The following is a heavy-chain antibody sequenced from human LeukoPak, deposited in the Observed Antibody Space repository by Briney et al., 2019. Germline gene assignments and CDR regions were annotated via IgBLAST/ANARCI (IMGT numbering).Heavy chain of an antibody. CDR2: TYYRSKWYN. CDR3: AGGSSGWGRLGMDV. Sequence: SQTLSLTCAISGDSVSSNSAAWNWIRQSPSRGLEWLGRTYYRSKWYNDYAGSVKSRITINPDTSKNQFTLQLNSVTPEDTAVYYCAGGSSGWGRLGMDVWGQGTTVTVSS. J-gene: IGHJ6*02. CDR1: GDSVSSNSAA. V-gene: IGHV6-1*01. D-gene: IGHD6-19*01.